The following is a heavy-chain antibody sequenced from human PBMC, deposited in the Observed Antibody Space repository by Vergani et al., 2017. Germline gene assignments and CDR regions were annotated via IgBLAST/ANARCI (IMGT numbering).Heavy chain of an antibody. Sequence: EVELVESGGGLVQPGGSLRLSCAASGFTFNEYWMHWARQVPGRGLVWVSGMNGDGYTISYADSVKGRFTISRDNAKNTLFLQMNSLRSEDTAVYYCARARKFLFGVVWENWFDPWGQGTLVTVSS. CDR2: MNGDGYTI. D-gene: IGHD3-3*01. V-gene: IGHV3-74*01. CDR3: ARARKFLFGVVWENWFDP. J-gene: IGHJ5*02. CDR1: GFTFNEYW.